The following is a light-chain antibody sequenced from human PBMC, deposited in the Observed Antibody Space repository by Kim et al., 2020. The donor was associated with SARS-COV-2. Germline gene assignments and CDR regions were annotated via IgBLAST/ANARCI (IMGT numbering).Light chain of an antibody. CDR1: SIDVGGYDY. CDR2: DVN. V-gene: IGLV2-11*01. J-gene: IGLJ1*01. CDR3: CSYAGSYTYV. Sequence: GQSVTISCTGTSIDVGGYDYVSWYQQHSGKAPKLIICDVNKWPSGVPDRFSGSKAGNTASLTISGLQAEDEADYYCCSYAGSYTYVFGSGTKVTVL.